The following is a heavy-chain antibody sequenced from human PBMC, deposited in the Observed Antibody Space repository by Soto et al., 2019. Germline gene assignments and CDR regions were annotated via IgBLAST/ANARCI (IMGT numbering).Heavy chain of an antibody. CDR1: GVTFSSYE. Sequence: XGSLSLSCAASGVTFSSYEMNWVRQAPGKGLEWVSHITSRSDTIYYADSVKGRFTISRDNAESSLYLQMNSLRAEDTAVYYCARSSGHYRPFDYWGQGTLITVSS. J-gene: IGHJ4*02. CDR3: ARSSGHYRPFDY. D-gene: IGHD3-22*01. V-gene: IGHV3-48*03. CDR2: ITSRSDTI.